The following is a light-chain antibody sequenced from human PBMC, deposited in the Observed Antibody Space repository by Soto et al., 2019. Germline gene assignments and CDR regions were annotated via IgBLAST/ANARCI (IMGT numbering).Light chain of an antibody. CDR3: QQYGSSPLIS. J-gene: IGKJ5*01. CDR1: QSVSNTY. V-gene: IGKV3-20*01. CDR2: GAS. Sequence: EIVLPQSPGTLSLSPGERATLSCRAIQSVSNTYLAWYQQKPGQAPRLLMFGASSRATGIPDRFSGSGSGTDFTLTISGLEPEDFAVYYCQQYGSSPLISFGQGTRLEI.